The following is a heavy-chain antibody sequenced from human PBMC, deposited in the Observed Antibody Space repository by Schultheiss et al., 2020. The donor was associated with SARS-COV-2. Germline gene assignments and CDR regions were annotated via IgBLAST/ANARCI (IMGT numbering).Heavy chain of an antibody. Sequence: GGSLRLSCAASGFTFSDYYMSWIRQAPGKGLEWVSAISGSGGSTYYADSVKGRFTISRDNSKNTLYLQMNSLRAEDTAVYYCARLGDFWSGYYFTYFDYWGQGTLVTVSS. V-gene: IGHV3-23*01. D-gene: IGHD3-3*01. J-gene: IGHJ4*02. CDR3: ARLGDFWSGYYFTYFDY. CDR1: GFTFSDYY. CDR2: ISGSGGST.